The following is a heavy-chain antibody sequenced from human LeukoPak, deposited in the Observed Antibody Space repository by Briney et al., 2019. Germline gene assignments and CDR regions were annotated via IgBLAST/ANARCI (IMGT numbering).Heavy chain of an antibody. Sequence: GGSLRLSCAASGFTFSSYSMNWVRQALGKGLEWVSSISSSSSYIYYADSVKGRFTISRDNAKNSLYLQMNSLRAEDTAVYYCARDWDDSSGYYVCFDYWGQGTLVTVSS. CDR3: ARDWDDSSGYYVCFDY. J-gene: IGHJ4*02. V-gene: IGHV3-21*01. CDR1: GFTFSSYS. D-gene: IGHD3-22*01. CDR2: ISSSSSYI.